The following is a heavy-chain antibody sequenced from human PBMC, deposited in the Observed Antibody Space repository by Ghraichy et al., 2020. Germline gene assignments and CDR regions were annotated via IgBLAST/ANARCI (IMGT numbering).Heavy chain of an antibody. CDR1: GFTFSRYG. Sequence: SCAASGFTFSRYGMHWVRQAPGKGLEWVAVTSYDGSNKNYADSVKGRFTISRDNSENTLYLQMNSLRAEDTAVYYCAKERDSSGYYSFRGDYYGMDVWGQGTTVTVSS. CDR3: AKERDSSGYYSFRGDYYGMDV. CDR2: TSYDGSNK. V-gene: IGHV3-30*18. D-gene: IGHD3-22*01. J-gene: IGHJ6*02.